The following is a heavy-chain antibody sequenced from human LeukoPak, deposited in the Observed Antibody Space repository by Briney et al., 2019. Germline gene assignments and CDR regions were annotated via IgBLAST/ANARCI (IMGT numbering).Heavy chain of an antibody. CDR1: GGSISSYY. Sequence: SETLSLTCTVSGGSISSYYWSWIRQPPGKGLEWMGDIYYSGSTNYNPSLKSRVTISVDTSKNQFSLRLSSVTAADTAVYYSARLASGSYGPLTPFDYWGQGTLVTVSS. V-gene: IGHV4-59*08. D-gene: IGHD1-26*01. CDR2: IYYSGST. J-gene: IGHJ4*02. CDR3: ARLASGSYGPLTPFDY.